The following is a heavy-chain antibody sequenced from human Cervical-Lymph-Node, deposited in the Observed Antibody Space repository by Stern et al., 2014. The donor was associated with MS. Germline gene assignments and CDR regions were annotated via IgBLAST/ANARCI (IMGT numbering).Heavy chain of an antibody. CDR3: ARRIEGRREVVMWFDH. V-gene: IGHV1-8*01. CDR2: VNPNSGTT. Sequence: QLVQSGAEVKRPGASVKVSCQASGYSFTNYDINWVREANGQGLEWMGRVNPNSGTTGYAHKFQGRVTLTRDTPIDTAYIELSSLTSEDTAVYYCARRIEGRREVVMWFDHWGQGTLVTVSS. D-gene: IGHD1-26*01. J-gene: IGHJ5*02. CDR1: GYSFTNYD.